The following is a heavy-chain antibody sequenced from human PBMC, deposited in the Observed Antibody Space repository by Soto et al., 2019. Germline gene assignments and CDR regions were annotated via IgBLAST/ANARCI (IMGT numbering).Heavy chain of an antibody. CDR2: ISAYNGNT. D-gene: IGHD2-8*01. Sequence: QVRLVQSGAEVKKPGASVKVSCKASGYTFTSYGISWVRQAPGQGLEWMGWISAYNGNTNYAQKLQGRVTMTTDTSTSTAYMELRSLRSDDTAVYYCARDSHGYCTNGVCPGGYWGQGTLVTVSS. CDR3: ARDSHGYCTNGVCPGGY. J-gene: IGHJ4*02. V-gene: IGHV1-18*01. CDR1: GYTFTSYG.